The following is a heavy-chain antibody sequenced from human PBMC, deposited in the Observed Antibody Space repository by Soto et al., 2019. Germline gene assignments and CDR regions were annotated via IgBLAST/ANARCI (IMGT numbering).Heavy chain of an antibody. D-gene: IGHD3-22*01. V-gene: IGHV5-10-1*01. CDR3: ARQIYDSDTDPNFQYYFDS. Sequence: GESLKISCKGSGYSFAGYWITWVRQKPGKGLEWMGRIDPSDSQTYYSPSFRGHVTISVTKSITTVFLQWSSLRASDTAMYYCARQIYDSDTDPNFQYYFDSWGQGTPVTVSS. CDR1: GYSFAGYW. J-gene: IGHJ4*02. CDR2: IDPSDSQT.